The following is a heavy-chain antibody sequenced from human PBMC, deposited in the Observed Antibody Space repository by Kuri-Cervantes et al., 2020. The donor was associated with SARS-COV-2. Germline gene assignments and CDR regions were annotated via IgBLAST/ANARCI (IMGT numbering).Heavy chain of an antibody. CDR1: GGSFSGYY. D-gene: IGHD3-10*01. V-gene: IGHV4-34*01. Sequence: SETLSLTCAVYGGSFSGYYWSWIRQPPGKGLEWIGEIYHSGSTNYNPSLKSRVTISIDKPKNQFSLKLSFVTAADTAVYYCARDFGDYWGQGTLVTVSS. CDR3: ARDFGDY. CDR2: IYHSGST. J-gene: IGHJ4*02.